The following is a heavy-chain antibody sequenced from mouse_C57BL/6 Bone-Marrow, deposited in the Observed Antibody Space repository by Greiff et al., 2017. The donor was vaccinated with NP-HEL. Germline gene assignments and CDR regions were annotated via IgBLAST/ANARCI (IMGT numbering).Heavy chain of an antibody. CDR1: GFNIKDDY. Sequence: VHVKQSGAELVRPGASVKLSCTASGFNIKDDYMHWVKQRPEQGLEWIGWIDPENGDTEYASKFQGKATITADTSSNTAYLQLSSLTSEDTAVYYCTTSVDSRAYWGQGTLVTVSA. CDR2: IDPENGDT. CDR3: TTSVDSRAY. V-gene: IGHV14-4*01. J-gene: IGHJ3*01.